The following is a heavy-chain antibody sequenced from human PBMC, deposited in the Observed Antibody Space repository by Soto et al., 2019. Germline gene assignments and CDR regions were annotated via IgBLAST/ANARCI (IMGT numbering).Heavy chain of an antibody. D-gene: IGHD3-9*01. CDR1: GFTFSSYA. CDR2: ISGSGSKT. Sequence: GGSLRLSCAASGFTFSSYAMNWVRQAPGKGLDWVSSISGSGSKTYYADSVKGRFTISRDNSRNTLFLQMNSLRAEDTAVYYRAKASYDILTGYSPDYWGQGTLVTVSS. CDR3: AKASYDILTGYSPDY. J-gene: IGHJ4*02. V-gene: IGHV3-23*01.